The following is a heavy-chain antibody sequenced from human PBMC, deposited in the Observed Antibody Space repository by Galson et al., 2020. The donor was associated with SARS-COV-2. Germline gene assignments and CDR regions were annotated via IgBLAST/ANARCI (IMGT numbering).Heavy chain of an antibody. D-gene: IGHD1-26*01. CDR1: GFTFSNYV. CDR2: ISSDGSNS. V-gene: IGHV3-30*04. Sequence: GESLKISCAASGFTFSNYVMHWVRQAPGTGPEWVAVISSDGSNSFYADSLKGRFTISRDNSKGTLYLQMNSLRAEDTAVYYCARGGEWELPYYFDYWGQGTLVTVSS. J-gene: IGHJ4*02. CDR3: ARGGEWELPYYFDY.